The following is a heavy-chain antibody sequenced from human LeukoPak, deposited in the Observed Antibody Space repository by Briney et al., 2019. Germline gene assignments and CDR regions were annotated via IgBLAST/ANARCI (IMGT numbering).Heavy chain of an antibody. V-gene: IGHV1-8*01. CDR1: GYTFTSYD. J-gene: IGHJ6*03. D-gene: IGHD3-10*01. CDR2: MNPNSGNT. CDR3: ARGPYYYGSGSYLSYYYMDV. Sequence: ASVKVSCKASGYTFTSYDINWVRQATGQGLEWMGWMNPNSGNTGYAQKFQGRVTMTRNTSISTAYMGLSSLRSEDTAVYYCARGPYYYGSGSYLSYYYMDVWGKGTTVTVSS.